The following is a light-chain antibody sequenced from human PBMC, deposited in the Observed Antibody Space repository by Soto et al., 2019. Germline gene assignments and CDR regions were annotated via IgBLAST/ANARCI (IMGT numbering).Light chain of an antibody. V-gene: IGKV3D-15*01. J-gene: IGKJ4*01. CDR3: QQYNNWPRAT. Sequence: EIVLTQSPCTLSVSPGDRVTLSCRASQSISINLAWYQHKPGQAPRLLIHGASTRATGIPARFSGSGSGTEFTLTISSLQSEDFGVYYCQQYNNWPRATFGGGTKVDI. CDR1: QSISIN. CDR2: GAS.